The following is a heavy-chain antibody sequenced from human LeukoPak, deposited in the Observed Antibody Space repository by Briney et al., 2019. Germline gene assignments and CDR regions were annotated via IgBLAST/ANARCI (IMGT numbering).Heavy chain of an antibody. CDR1: GGSFSGYY. V-gene: IGHV4-34*01. CDR2: INHSGST. D-gene: IGHD3-3*01. CDR3: ARGRPIFGVAIPPDY. Sequence: PSETLSLTCAVYGGSFSGYYWSWIRQPPGKGLEWVGEINHSGSTNYNPSLKSRVTISVDTSKNQFSLKLSSVTAADTAVYYCARGRPIFGVAIPPDYWGQGTLVTVSS. J-gene: IGHJ4*02.